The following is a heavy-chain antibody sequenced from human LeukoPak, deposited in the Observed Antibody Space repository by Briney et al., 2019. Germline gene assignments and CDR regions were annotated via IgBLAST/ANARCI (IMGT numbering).Heavy chain of an antibody. D-gene: IGHD5-24*01. CDR2: IYSGGST. Sequence: PGGSLRLSCAASGFTVSSNYMSWVRQAPGKGLEWVSVIYSGGSTYYADSVKGRFTISRDNSKNTLYLQMNSLRAEDTAVYYCARCRDGYNEYWFDPWGQGTLVTVSS. CDR3: ARCRDGYNEYWFDP. J-gene: IGHJ5*02. V-gene: IGHV3-53*01. CDR1: GFTVSSNY.